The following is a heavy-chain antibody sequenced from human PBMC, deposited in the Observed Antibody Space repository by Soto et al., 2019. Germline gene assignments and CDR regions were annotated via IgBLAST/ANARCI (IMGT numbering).Heavy chain of an antibody. CDR3: ARDQSITMVRGAWFDP. J-gene: IGHJ5*02. CDR1: GYTFTSYY. CDR2: INPSGGST. D-gene: IGHD3-10*01. Sequence: ASVKVSCKASGYTFTSYYMHWVRQAPGQGLEWMGIINPSGGSTSYAQKFQGRVTMTRDTSTSTVYMELSSLRSEDTAVYYCARDQSITMVRGAWFDPWGQGTLVTVSS. V-gene: IGHV1-46*01.